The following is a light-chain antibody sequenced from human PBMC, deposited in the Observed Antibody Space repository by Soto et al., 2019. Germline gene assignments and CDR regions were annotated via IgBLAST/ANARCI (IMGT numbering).Light chain of an antibody. J-gene: IGLJ1*01. Sequence: QSVLTQPASVSGSPGQSITISCTGTSSDVGSYNLVSWYQQHPGKAPKLMIYDVSKWPSGVPDRFSGSKSGNTASLTISGLQAEDEADYYCCSYAGSYTFEVFGTGTKVTVL. CDR1: SSDVGSYNL. CDR2: DVS. CDR3: CSYAGSYTFEV. V-gene: IGLV2-23*02.